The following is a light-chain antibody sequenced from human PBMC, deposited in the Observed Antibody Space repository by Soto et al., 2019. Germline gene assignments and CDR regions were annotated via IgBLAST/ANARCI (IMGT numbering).Light chain of an antibody. Sequence: QSVLTQPPSASGSPGQSVTISCTGTSSDVGAYNYVSWYQQHPGKAPKLMIYDVSKRPSGVPYRLSGSKSGNAASLTVSGLQGEDEADYYCSSYAGSSWVFGGGTKLTVL. CDR3: SSYAGSSWV. J-gene: IGLJ3*02. CDR1: SSDVGAYNY. V-gene: IGLV2-8*01. CDR2: DVS.